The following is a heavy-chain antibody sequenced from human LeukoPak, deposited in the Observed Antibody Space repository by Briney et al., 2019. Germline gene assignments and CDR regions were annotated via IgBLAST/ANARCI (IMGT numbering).Heavy chain of an antibody. CDR2: ISWNSGSI. Sequence: GRSLRLSCAASRFTFDDYAMHWVRHAPGKGLEWVSGISWNSGSIGYADSVKGRFTISRDNAKNSLYLQMNSLRAEDTALYYCEKDIGELDSAFDIWGQGTMVTVSS. CDR1: RFTFDDYA. J-gene: IGHJ3*02. D-gene: IGHD1-26*01. CDR3: EKDIGELDSAFDI. V-gene: IGHV3-9*01.